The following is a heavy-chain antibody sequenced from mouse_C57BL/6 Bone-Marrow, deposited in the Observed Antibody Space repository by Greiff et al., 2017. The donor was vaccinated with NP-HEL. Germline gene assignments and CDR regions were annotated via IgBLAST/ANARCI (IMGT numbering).Heavy chain of an antibody. CDR3: ARQSGYRYFDV. Sequence: EVMLVESGGDLVKPGGSLKLSCAASGFTFSSYGMSWVRQTPDKRLEWVATISSGGSYTYYPDSVKGRFTISRDNAKNTLYLQMSSLKSEDTAMYYCARQSGYRYFDVWGTGTTVTVSS. J-gene: IGHJ1*03. D-gene: IGHD2-2*01. V-gene: IGHV5-6*01. CDR2: ISSGGSYT. CDR1: GFTFSSYG.